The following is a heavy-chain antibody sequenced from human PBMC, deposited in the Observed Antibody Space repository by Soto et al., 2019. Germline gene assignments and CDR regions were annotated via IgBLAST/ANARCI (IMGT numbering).Heavy chain of an antibody. CDR3: ARGRRSGWYHFDS. D-gene: IGHD6-19*01. CDR2: IHYEGST. Sequence: QVQLQESGPGLVKPSETLSLSCTVSGGSITTYYWSWIRHPPGKGLEWIGYIHYEGSTNYNPSLKSRVTILVDTSQSQFSLKLTSVTAADTAVYFCARGRRSGWYHFDSWGQGTLVTVSS. J-gene: IGHJ4*02. CDR1: GGSITTYY. V-gene: IGHV4-59*01.